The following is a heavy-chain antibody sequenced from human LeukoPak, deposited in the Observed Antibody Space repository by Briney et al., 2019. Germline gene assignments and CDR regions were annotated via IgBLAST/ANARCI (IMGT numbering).Heavy chain of an antibody. CDR3: ARAGLDYYDSSGPAAFDI. D-gene: IGHD3-22*01. J-gene: IGHJ3*02. V-gene: IGHV1-46*01. Sequence: ASVKVSCKASGYTFTSYYMHWVRQAPGQGLEWMGIINPSGGSTSYAQKFQGRVTITADESTSTAYMELSSLRSEDTAVYYCARAGLDYYDSSGPAAFDIWGQGTMVTVSS. CDR2: INPSGGST. CDR1: GYTFTSYY.